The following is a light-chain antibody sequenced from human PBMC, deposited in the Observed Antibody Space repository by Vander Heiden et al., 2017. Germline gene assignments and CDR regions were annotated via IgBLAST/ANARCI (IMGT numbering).Light chain of an antibody. CDR1: PSTLQRNGYNY. Sequence: DILMAQSPLPLPVAPGEPAFISCRSSPSTLQRNGYNYLDWYLQKPGQSAQLLVYLGSNRASGVPDRFSGSGAGTDFTLKISRVEAEDVGVYYCMQALQTPFTFGPGTKVDIK. J-gene: IGKJ3*01. V-gene: IGKV2-28*01. CDR3: MQALQTPFT. CDR2: LGS.